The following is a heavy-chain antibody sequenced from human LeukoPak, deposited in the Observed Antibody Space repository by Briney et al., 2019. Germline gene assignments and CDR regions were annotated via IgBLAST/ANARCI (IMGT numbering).Heavy chain of an antibody. D-gene: IGHD3-3*01. V-gene: IGHV3-7*01. CDR2: INPDGNKR. J-gene: IGHJ4*02. CDR1: GLTFSSSW. Sequence: GGSLRLSCAVSGLTFSSSWMDWVRQAPGKGLEWVASINPDGNKRYSADSVKGRFTISRDNAENSLYLQMNSLRVEDTAFYYCARDRSAEYYFDYWGQGTLVTVSA. CDR3: ARDRSAEYYFDY.